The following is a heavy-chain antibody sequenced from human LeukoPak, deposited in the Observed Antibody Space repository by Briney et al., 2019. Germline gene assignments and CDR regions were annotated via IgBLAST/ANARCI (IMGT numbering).Heavy chain of an antibody. V-gene: IGHV3-23*01. J-gene: IGHJ6*03. D-gene: IGHD3-22*01. CDR1: GFTFSSYG. Sequence: GGSLRLSCAASGFTFSSYGMSWVRQAPGKGLEWVSVISGSGGSTYYADSVKGRFTISRDNSKNTLYLQMNSLRAEDTAVYYCAKGSHYSSGVPEYYYYYYMDVWGKGTTVTISS. CDR2: ISGSGGST. CDR3: AKGSHYSSGVPEYYYYYYMDV.